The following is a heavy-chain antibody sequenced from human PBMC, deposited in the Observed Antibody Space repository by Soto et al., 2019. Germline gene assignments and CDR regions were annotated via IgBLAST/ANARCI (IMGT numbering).Heavy chain of an antibody. V-gene: IGHV4-61*01. CDR3: ARVRDYLFDY. CDR1: GGSVSSGSYY. Sequence: PSETLSLTCTVSGGSVSSGSYYWSWIRQPPGKGLEWIGYIYYSGSTNYNPSPKSRVTISVDTSKNQFSLKLSSVTAADTAVYYCARVRDYLFDYWGQGTLVTVSS. J-gene: IGHJ4*02. D-gene: IGHD4-17*01. CDR2: IYYSGST.